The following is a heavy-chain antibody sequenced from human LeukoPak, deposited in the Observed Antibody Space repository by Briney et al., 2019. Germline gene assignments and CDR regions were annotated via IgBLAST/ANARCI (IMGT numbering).Heavy chain of an antibody. CDR1: GFTFSDYY. V-gene: IGHV3-11*01. CDR2: ISSSGSTI. J-gene: IGHJ4*02. Sequence: PGGSLRLSCAASGFTFSDYYMSWIRQAPGKGLEWVSYISSSGSTIYYADSVKGRFTISRDNAKNSLYLQMNSLRAEDTAVYYCAKVRYSGAAATYFDYWGQGTLVTVSS. D-gene: IGHD2-2*01. CDR3: AKVRYSGAAATYFDY.